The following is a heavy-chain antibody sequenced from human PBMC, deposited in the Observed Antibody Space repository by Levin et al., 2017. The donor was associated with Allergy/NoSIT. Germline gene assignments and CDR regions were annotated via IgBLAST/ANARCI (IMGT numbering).Heavy chain of an antibody. CDR1: DYSISSGYY. V-gene: IGHV4-38-2*02. D-gene: IGHD6-13*01. CDR3: ARDSSTWFGNWFGP. J-gene: IGHJ5*02. CDR2: TAHGGTT. Sequence: SETLSLTCAVSDYSISSGYYWGWIRQPPGKGLEWIVSTAHGGTTYYNPSLKSRVSISIDTSKNQFSLKLSSVTAADTATYYCARDSSTWFGNWFGPWGQGSLVTVSS.